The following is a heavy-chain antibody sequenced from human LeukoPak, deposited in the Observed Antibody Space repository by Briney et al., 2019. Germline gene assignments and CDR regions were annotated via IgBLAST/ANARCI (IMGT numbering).Heavy chain of an antibody. Sequence: GGSLRLSCAASGFTVSSTYMSWVRQAPGKGLEWVSVIYSGGSTYYADSLKGRFTISRDNSKNTMYLQLNSMRVEDTAVYYCARDYGGNIRGYFDYWGQGTLVTVSS. V-gene: IGHV3-66*01. CDR1: GFTVSSTY. J-gene: IGHJ4*02. CDR3: ARDYGGNIRGYFDY. D-gene: IGHD4-23*01. CDR2: IYSGGST.